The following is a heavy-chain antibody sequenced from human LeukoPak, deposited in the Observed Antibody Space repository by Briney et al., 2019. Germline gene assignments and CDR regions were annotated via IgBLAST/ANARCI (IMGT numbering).Heavy chain of an antibody. CDR3: ARQAPYYYDSSGYYEYFQH. V-gene: IGHV5-51*01. J-gene: IGHJ1*01. CDR1: GYSFTNYW. Sequence: GESLKISCKGSGYSFTNYWIGWVRQMPGKGLEWMALIYAGDPDTRYSPSFQGQVTISVDKSINTAYLQWSSLKASDTAMYYCARQAPYYYDSSGYYEYFQHWGQGTLVTVSS. D-gene: IGHD3-22*01. CDR2: IYAGDPDT.